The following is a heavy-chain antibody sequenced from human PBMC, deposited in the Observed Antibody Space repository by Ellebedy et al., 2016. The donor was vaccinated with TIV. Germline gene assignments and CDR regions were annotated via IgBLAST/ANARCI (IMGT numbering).Heavy chain of an antibody. D-gene: IGHD1-1*01. Sequence: SETLSLTCTVSGGSTSSYYWNWIRQSPGKGLEWIASIHHSGRTYSNPSLKSRVTMSLDTSMNQFSLRLRSVTAADTAVYYCVRERDPIMRGIDSWGQGTLFTVSS. V-gene: IGHV4-59*04. CDR3: VRERDPIMRGIDS. CDR1: GGSTSSYY. J-gene: IGHJ4*02. CDR2: IHHSGRT.